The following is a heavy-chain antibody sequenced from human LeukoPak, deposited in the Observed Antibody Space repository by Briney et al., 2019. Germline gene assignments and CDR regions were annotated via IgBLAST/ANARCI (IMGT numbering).Heavy chain of an antibody. V-gene: IGHV3-21*01. CDR2: ISSSSSYI. J-gene: IGHJ4*02. CDR3: ARVPPYCGGDCYSDY. CDR1: GFTFSSYS. Sequence: GGSLRLSCADSGFTFSSYSMNRVRQAPGKGLEWVSSISSSSSYIYYADSVKGRFTISRDNAKNSLYLQMNSLRAEDTAVYYCARVPPYCGGDCYSDYWGQGTLVTVSS. D-gene: IGHD2-21*02.